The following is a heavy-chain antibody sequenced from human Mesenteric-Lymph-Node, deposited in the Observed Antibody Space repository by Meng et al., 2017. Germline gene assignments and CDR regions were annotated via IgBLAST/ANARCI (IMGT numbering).Heavy chain of an antibody. CDR1: GYSFTSYW. V-gene: IGHV5-51*01. Sequence: GESLKISCKGSGYSFTSYWIGWVRQMPGKGLEWMGIIYPGDSDTRYSPSFQGQVTISADKSISTAYLQWSSLKASDTDMSYCARHINYDFWSCPIDYWGQGTLVTVSS. D-gene: IGHD3-3*01. CDR2: IYPGDSDT. CDR3: ARHINYDFWSCPIDY. J-gene: IGHJ4*02.